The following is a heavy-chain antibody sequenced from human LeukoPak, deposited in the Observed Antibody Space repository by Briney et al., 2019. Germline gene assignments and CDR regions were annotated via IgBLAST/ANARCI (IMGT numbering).Heavy chain of an antibody. Sequence: GGSLRLSCAASGFSFNSDWMDWVRQAPGKGLEWVSYISSSGSTKYYADSVKGRFTISRDNARNSLYLQMNSLRAEDTAVYFCARGGLSIMGYWGQGTLVTVSS. CDR3: ARGGLSIMGY. J-gene: IGHJ4*02. CDR1: GFSFNSDW. V-gene: IGHV3-48*01. CDR2: ISSSGSTK. D-gene: IGHD2/OR15-2a*01.